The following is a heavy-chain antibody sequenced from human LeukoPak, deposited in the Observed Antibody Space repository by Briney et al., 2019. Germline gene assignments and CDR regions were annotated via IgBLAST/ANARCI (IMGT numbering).Heavy chain of an antibody. Sequence: PSQTLSLTCTVSGGSISSGSYYWSWIRQPAGKGLEWIGRIYTSGSTNYNPSLKSRVTISLDTSKNQFSLKLSSVTAADTAVYYRARGGNCSGGSCYSDRGWFDPWGQGTLVTVSS. CDR3: ARGGNCSGGSCYSDRGWFDP. J-gene: IGHJ5*02. V-gene: IGHV4-61*02. CDR2: IYTSGST. CDR1: GGSISSGSYY. D-gene: IGHD2-15*01.